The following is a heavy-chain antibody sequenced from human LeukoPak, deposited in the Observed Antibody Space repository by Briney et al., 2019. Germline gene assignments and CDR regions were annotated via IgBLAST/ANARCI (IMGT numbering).Heavy chain of an antibody. CDR2: ISSSGSTI. CDR3: AKKYCSSTSCYLHDAFDI. CDR1: GFTFSDYY. D-gene: IGHD2-2*01. V-gene: IGHV3-11*01. Sequence: GGSLRLSCAASGFTFSDYYMSWIRQAPGKGLEWVSYISSSGSTIYYADSVKGRFTISRDNSKNTLYLQMNSLRAEDTAVYYCAKKYCSSTSCYLHDAFDIWGQGTMVTVSS. J-gene: IGHJ3*02.